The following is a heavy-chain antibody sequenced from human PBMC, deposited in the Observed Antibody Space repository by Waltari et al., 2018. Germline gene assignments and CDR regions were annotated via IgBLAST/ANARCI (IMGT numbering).Heavy chain of an antibody. D-gene: IGHD3-3*01. J-gene: IGHJ3*02. Sequence: EVQLLQSGGGLVQPGGSLRLPCAASGFSFCRFSMSWVRPAPGKGLEWVSAISSGGETTLYADSVKGRFTISRDNSKNTLSLQVSSLRAEDTAVYYCAKRLLEPQVGAFDIWGQGTIVTVSS. CDR1: GFSFCRFS. V-gene: IGHV3-23*01. CDR2: ISSGGETT. CDR3: AKRLLEPQVGAFDI.